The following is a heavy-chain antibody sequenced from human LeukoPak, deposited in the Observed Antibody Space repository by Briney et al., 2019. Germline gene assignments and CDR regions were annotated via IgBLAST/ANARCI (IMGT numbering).Heavy chain of an antibody. Sequence: SVKVSCKASGDTFSSYAISWVRQAPGQGLEWMGRIIPIFGIANYAQKFQGRVTITADKSTSTAYMELSSLRSEDTAVYYCARTYYYDSSGYYRYYFDYWGQGTLVTVSS. J-gene: IGHJ4*02. CDR2: IIPIFGIA. CDR3: ARTYYYDSSGYYRYYFDY. CDR1: GDTFSSYA. V-gene: IGHV1-69*04. D-gene: IGHD3-22*01.